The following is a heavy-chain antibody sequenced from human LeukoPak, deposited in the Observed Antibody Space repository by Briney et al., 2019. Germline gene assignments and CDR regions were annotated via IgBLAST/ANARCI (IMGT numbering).Heavy chain of an antibody. CDR3: ARVDDRGHYYDSSGPRKLFDY. CDR2: INPSGGST. D-gene: IGHD3-22*01. V-gene: IGHV1-46*01. J-gene: IGHJ4*02. CDR1: GYTFTSYY. Sequence: ASVKVSCKASGYTFTSYYMHWVRQAPGQGLEWMGIINPSGGSTSYAQKFQGRVTMTRDMSTSTVYMELSRLRSDDTAVYYCARVDDRGHYYDSSGPRKLFDYWGQGTLVTVSS.